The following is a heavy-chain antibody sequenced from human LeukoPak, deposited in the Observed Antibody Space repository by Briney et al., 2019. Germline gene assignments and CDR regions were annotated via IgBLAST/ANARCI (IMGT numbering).Heavy chain of an antibody. V-gene: IGHV4-59*08. CDR1: GGSISSYY. D-gene: IGHD5-18*01. J-gene: IGHJ5*02. CDR3: ARQGYSYGYPWFDP. CDR2: IYYSGST. Sequence: SETLSLTCTVSGGSISSYYWSRIRQPPGKGLEWIGYIYYSGSTNYNPSLKSRVTISVDTSKNQFSLKLSSVTAADTAVYYCARQGYSYGYPWFDPWGQGTLVTVSS.